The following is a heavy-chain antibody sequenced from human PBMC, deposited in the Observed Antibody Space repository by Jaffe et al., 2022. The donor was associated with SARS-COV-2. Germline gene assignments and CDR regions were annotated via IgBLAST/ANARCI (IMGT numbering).Heavy chain of an antibody. Sequence: EVQLVESGGGLVQPGGSLRLSCAASGFTVSSNYMSWVRQAPGKGLEWVSVIYSGGSTYYADSVKGRFTISRDNSKNTLYLQMNSLRAEDTAVYYCAREVPGVEWLVERVIPWFDPWGQGTLVTVSS. J-gene: IGHJ5*02. CDR1: GFTVSSNY. CDR3: AREVPGVEWLVERVIPWFDP. V-gene: IGHV3-66*02. D-gene: IGHD5-12*01. CDR2: IYSGGST.